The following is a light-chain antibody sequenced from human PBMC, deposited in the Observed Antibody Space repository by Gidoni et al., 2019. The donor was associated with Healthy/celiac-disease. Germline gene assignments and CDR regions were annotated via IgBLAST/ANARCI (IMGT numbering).Light chain of an antibody. V-gene: IGLV2-11*01. J-gene: IGLJ1*01. CDR3: CSYAGSYTPSMV. CDR2: DVS. CDR1: SSDVGGYNY. Sequence: QSALTQPRSVSGSPGQSVTISCTGTSSDVGGYNYVSWYQQHPGKAPKLMIYDVSKRPSGVPDRFSGSKSGNTASLTISGLQAEDEADYYCCSYAGSYTPSMVFGTGTKVTVL.